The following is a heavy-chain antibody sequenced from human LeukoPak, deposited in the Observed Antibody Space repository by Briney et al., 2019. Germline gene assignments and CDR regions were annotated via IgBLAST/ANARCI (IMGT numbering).Heavy chain of an antibody. D-gene: IGHD4-11*01. CDR3: ARRWNDYSLHGMDV. Sequence: PGGSLRLSCAASGFTFSSYWMGWVRQAPGKGLEWVSYISSSGSTIYYADSVKGRFTISRDNAKNSLYLQMNSLRAEDTAVYYCARRWNDYSLHGMDVWGQGTTVTVSS. J-gene: IGHJ6*02. CDR2: ISSSGSTI. CDR1: GFTFSSYW. V-gene: IGHV3-48*04.